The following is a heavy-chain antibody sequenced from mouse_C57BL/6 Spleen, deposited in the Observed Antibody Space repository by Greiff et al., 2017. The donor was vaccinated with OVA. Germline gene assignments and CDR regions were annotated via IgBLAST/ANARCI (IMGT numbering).Heavy chain of an antibody. CDR2: IDPSDSYT. D-gene: IGHD5-1*01. CDR1: GYTFTSYW. V-gene: IGHV1-69*01. J-gene: IGHJ2*01. Sequence: VQLQQPGAELVMPGASVKLSCKASGYTFTSYWMHWVKQRPGQGLAWIGEIDPSDSYTNYNQKFKGKSTLTVDKSSSTAYMQLSSLTSEDSAVYYCARWSTLDYFDYWGQGTTLTVSS. CDR3: ARWSTLDYFDY.